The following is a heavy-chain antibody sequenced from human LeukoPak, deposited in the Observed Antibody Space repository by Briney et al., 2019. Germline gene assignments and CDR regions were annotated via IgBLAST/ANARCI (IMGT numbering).Heavy chain of an antibody. V-gene: IGHV3-30*03. J-gene: IGHJ5*02. D-gene: IGHD2-2*01. CDR3: ARDSYAGRGWLDR. Sequence: GGSLRLSCAASGFTFSSYGMHWVRQAPGKGLEWVAVISYDASDKYYVDSVKGRFTISRDNSKNTLYLQMNSLRVEDTAVYYCARDSYAGRGWLDRWGQGTRVTVSS. CDR2: ISYDASDK. CDR1: GFTFSSYG.